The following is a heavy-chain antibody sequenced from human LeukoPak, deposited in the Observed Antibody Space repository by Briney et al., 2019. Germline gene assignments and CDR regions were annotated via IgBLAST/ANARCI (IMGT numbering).Heavy chain of an antibody. CDR1: GFTFSSYG. J-gene: IGHJ4*02. D-gene: IGHD6-19*01. CDR3: ARDGGWYFTEKYYFDY. CDR2: IWYDGSNK. V-gene: IGHV3-33*01. Sequence: GGSLRLSCGASGFTFSSYGMHWVRQAPGKGLEWVAVIWYDGSNKYYADSVKGRFTISRDNSKNTLYLQMNSLRAEDTAVYYCARDGGWYFTEKYYFDYWGQGTLVTVSS.